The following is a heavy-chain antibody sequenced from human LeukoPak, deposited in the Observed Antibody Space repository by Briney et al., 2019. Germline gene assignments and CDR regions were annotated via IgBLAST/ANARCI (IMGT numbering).Heavy chain of an antibody. Sequence: ASVKVSCKASGYTFTGYFMHWVRQAPGQGLEWMGWINPSGGSTSYAQKFQGRVTMTRDTSTSTVYMELSSLRSEDTAVYYCAREPYYYGSGSSNFDYWGQGTLVTVSS. V-gene: IGHV1-46*01. CDR1: GYTFTGYF. CDR3: AREPYYYGSGSSNFDY. D-gene: IGHD3-10*01. CDR2: INPSGGST. J-gene: IGHJ4*02.